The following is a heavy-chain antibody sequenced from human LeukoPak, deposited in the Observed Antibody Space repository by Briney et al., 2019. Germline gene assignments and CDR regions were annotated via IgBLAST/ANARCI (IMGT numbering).Heavy chain of an antibody. V-gene: IGHV1-69*05. Sequence: GASVKVSCKASGGTFSSYAISWVRQAPGQGLEWMGRIIPIFGTANYAQKFQGRVTITTDESTSTAYMELSSLRSEDTAVYYCASGSGSYFLEAFDIWGQGTMVTVSS. CDR1: GGTFSSYA. J-gene: IGHJ3*02. D-gene: IGHD1-26*01. CDR2: IIPIFGTA. CDR3: ASGSGSYFLEAFDI.